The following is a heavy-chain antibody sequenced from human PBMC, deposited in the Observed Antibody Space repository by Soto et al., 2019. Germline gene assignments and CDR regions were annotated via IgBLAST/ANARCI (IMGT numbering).Heavy chain of an antibody. CDR1: GYTFTRHD. CDR3: ARGRYYDFWSMDV. Sequence: ASVKVSCKASGYTFTRHDINWVRQATGQGLEWMGWMNPNSGNTGYGEKFQGRVSMTRDTAIGTAYMELSSLRSEDTAVYYCARGRYYDFWSMDVWGQGTTVTVYS. D-gene: IGHD3-3*01. CDR2: MNPNSGNT. V-gene: IGHV1-8*01. J-gene: IGHJ6*02.